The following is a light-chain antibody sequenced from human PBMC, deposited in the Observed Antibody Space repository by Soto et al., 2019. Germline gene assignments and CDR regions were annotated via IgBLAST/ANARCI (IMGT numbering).Light chain of an antibody. V-gene: IGKV1-39*01. CDR1: QSISSY. CDR3: QQSYSTPVT. J-gene: IGKJ2*01. CDR2: AAS. Sequence: DIQMTQSPSSLSASVGDRVTITCRASQSISSYLNWYQQKPGKAPKLLIYAASSLQSGVPSRFSGSGSGTHFTLTISSLQPEDFATYYCQQSYSTPVTFGQGTKLEIK.